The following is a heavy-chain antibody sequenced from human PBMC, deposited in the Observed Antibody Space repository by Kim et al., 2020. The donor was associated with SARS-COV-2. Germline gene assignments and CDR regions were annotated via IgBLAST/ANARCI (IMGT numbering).Heavy chain of an antibody. Sequence: GGSLRLSCAASGFTFSSYWMSWVRQAPGKGLEWVANIKQDGSEKYYVDSVKGRFTISRDNAKNSLYLQMNSLRAEDTAVYYCAREGTGYYNYYFYYYAMDVSGQGTTFTVSS. CDR1: GFTFSSYW. D-gene: IGHD3-9*01. CDR3: AREGTGYYNYYFYYYAMDV. V-gene: IGHV3-7*03. CDR2: IKQDGSEK. J-gene: IGHJ6*02.